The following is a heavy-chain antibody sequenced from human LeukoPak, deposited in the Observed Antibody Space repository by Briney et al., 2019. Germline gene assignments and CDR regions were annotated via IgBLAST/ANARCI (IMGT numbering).Heavy chain of an antibody. Sequence: GGSLRLSCAASGLTLDDYGMSWVRHAAGRGLEWVSGINWNGGSTGYADSVKGRFTISRDNAKNSLYLQMNSLRAEDTALYYCARGGFYDYVWGSSRYEDYWGQGTLVTVSS. CDR1: GLTLDDYG. V-gene: IGHV3-20*04. CDR3: ARGGFYDYVWGSSRYEDY. J-gene: IGHJ4*02. CDR2: INWNGGST. D-gene: IGHD3-16*02.